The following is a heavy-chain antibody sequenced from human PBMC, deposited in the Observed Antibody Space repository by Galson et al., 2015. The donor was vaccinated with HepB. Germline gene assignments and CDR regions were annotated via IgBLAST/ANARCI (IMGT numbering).Heavy chain of an antibody. CDR3: ARAIRNHYYDGNGYPDY. CDR1: GFTFSDYH. J-gene: IGHJ4*02. D-gene: IGHD3-22*01. Sequence: SLRLSCAASGFTFSDYHMSWIRQAPGKGLEWVSYISTSNTYTSYADSVKGRFTISRDNAKNSLYLQMNSLRAEDTAVYYCARAIRNHYYDGNGYPDYWGQGTLVTVSS. V-gene: IGHV3-11*03. CDR2: ISTSNTYT.